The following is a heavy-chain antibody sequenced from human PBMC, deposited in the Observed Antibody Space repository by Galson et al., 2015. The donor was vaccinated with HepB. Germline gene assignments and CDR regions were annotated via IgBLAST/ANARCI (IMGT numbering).Heavy chain of an antibody. V-gene: IGHV3-30-3*01. D-gene: IGHD6-13*01. CDR1: GFTFSSYA. CDR3: ARDQSSSWSPDAFDI. CDR2: ISYDGSNK. Sequence: SLRLSCAASGFTFSSYAMHWVRQAPGKGLEWVAVISYDGSNKYHADSVKGRFTISRDDSKSTLYLQMNSLRAEDTAVYYCARDQSSSWSPDAFDIWGQGTMVTVSS. J-gene: IGHJ3*02.